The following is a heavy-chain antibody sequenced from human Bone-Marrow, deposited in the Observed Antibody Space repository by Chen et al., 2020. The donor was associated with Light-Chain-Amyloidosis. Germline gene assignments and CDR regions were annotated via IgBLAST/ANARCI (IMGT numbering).Heavy chain of an antibody. D-gene: IGHD4-4*01. CDR2: IYSSGTT. Sequence: QLQLQESGPGLVKPSETLSLTCTVSGGSISGDTHYWGWFRQPPGKGLEWIGSIYSSGTTCYNPSLKSRITVSVDTSRNQFSLKLTSVTAADSALYYCARPAQFHGYSNYWGQGSLVTVSS. CDR3: ARPAQFHGYSNY. CDR1: GGSISGDTHY. V-gene: IGHV4-39*01. J-gene: IGHJ4*02.